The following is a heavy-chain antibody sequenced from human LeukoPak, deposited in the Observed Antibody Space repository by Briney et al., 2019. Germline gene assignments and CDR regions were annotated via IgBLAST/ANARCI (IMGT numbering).Heavy chain of an antibody. CDR1: GFTFTNAW. D-gene: IGHD2-2*02. J-gene: IGHJ6*02. CDR2: FRDSGGST. V-gene: IGHV3-23*01. CDR3: AKGEVVPNAIYGMDV. Sequence: QSGGSLRLSCAASGFTFTNAWMSWVRQAPGKGPEWVSLFRDSGGSTFYADSVRGRFTMSRDYSKNTLYLQMNNLRAEDTAVYYCAKGEVVPNAIYGMDVWGQGTTVTVSS.